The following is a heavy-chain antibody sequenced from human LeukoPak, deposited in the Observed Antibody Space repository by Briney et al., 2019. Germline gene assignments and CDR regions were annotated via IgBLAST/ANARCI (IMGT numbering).Heavy chain of an antibody. J-gene: IGHJ4*02. Sequence: PSETLSLTCTVSGGSITNYYWSWIRQPLGNGLEWIGYIYYSGSTSYNPSLKSRVSILVDTSKNQSSLRLTSVTAADTAVYYCARQKYSGSYYFDYWGQGTLVTVSS. D-gene: IGHD1-26*01. CDR3: ARQKYSGSYYFDY. V-gene: IGHV4-59*08. CDR1: GGSITNYY. CDR2: IYYSGST.